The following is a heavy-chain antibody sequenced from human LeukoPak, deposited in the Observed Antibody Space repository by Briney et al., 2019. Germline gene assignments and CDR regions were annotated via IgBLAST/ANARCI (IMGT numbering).Heavy chain of an antibody. V-gene: IGHV3-48*01. D-gene: IGHD6-13*01. CDR3: ARDEGGSSWYYFDY. Sequence: LSRGSLRLSCAASGFTFSSYSMNWVRQAPGKGLEWVSYISSSSSAIYYADSVKGRFTISRDNAKNSLYLQMNSLRAEDTAVYYCARDEGGSSWYYFDYWGQGTLVTVSS. J-gene: IGHJ4*02. CDR2: ISSSSSAI. CDR1: GFTFSSYS.